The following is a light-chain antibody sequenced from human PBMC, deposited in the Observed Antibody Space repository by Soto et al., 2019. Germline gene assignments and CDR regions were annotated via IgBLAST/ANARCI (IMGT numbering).Light chain of an antibody. J-gene: IGLJ1*01. CDR2: DVS. CDR1: NSNLGDYNY. Sequence: QSALTQPRSVSGSPGQSVAISCTGTNSNLGDYNYVSWYQQHPGKAPKLMISDVSKRPSGVPDRFSGSKSGNTASLTNSGLQAEDEADYYCCSSPGTYTYVFGTGTKLTVL. V-gene: IGLV2-11*01. CDR3: CSSPGTYTYV.